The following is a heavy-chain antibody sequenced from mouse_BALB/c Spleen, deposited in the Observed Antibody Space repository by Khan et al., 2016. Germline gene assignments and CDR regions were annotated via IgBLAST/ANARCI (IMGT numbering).Heavy chain of an antibody. V-gene: IGHV1S136*01. CDR2: INPYNDGT. Sequence: VQLQQSGPELVKPGASVKMSCKASGYTFISYVMHWVKQKPGQGLEWIGYINPYNDGTKYNEKFKGKATLTSDKSSSTAYMELSSLTSEDSAVYYCVRKNHYISNFYWYFDVWGAGTTVTVSS. J-gene: IGHJ1*01. CDR1: GYTFISYV. D-gene: IGHD2-5*01. CDR3: VRKNHYISNFYWYFDV.